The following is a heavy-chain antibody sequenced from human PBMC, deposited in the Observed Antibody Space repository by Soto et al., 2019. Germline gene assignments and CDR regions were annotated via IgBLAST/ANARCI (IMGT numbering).Heavy chain of an antibody. V-gene: IGHV4-34*01. D-gene: IGHD3-22*01. CDR1: GGSFSGYY. CDR2: INHSGST. J-gene: IGHJ5*02. Sequence: SETLSLTCAVYGGSFSGYYWSWIRQPPGKGLEWIGEINHSGSTNYNPSLKSRVTISVDTSKNQFSLKLSSVTAADTAVYYCARARRSITMIVVVITHGWFDPWGQGTLVTVSS. CDR3: ARARRSITMIVVVITHGWFDP.